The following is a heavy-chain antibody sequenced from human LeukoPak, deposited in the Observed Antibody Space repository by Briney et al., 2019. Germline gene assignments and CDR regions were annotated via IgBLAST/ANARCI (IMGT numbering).Heavy chain of an antibody. CDR2: IIPIFGTA. CDR3: ASPADTVVTPAELNY. Sequence: ASVKVSCKASGGTFSSYAISWVRQAPGQGLEWMGGIIPIFGTANYAQKFQGRVTITADKSTSTAYMELSSLRSEDTAVYYCASPADTVVTPAELNYWGQGTLVTVSS. D-gene: IGHD4-23*01. J-gene: IGHJ4*02. V-gene: IGHV1-69*06. CDR1: GGTFSSYA.